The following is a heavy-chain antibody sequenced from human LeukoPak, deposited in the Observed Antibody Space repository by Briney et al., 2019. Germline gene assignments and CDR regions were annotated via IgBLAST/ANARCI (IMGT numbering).Heavy chain of an antibody. CDR3: AELGITMIGGV. CDR2: ITGGGLT. CDR1: GLIFSNYG. D-gene: IGHD3-10*02. V-gene: IGHV3-69-1*02. J-gene: IGHJ6*04. Sequence: PGGSLRLSCAASGLIFSNYGMNWVRQAPGKGLEWVSGITGGGLTYYADSVKGRFTISRDNAKNSLYLQMNSLRAEDTAVYYCAELGITMIGGVWGKGTTVTISS.